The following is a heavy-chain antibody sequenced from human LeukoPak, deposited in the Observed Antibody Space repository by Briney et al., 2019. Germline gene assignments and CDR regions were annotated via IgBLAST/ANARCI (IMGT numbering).Heavy chain of an antibody. CDR2: INHSGSI. Sequence: SETLSLTCAVYGGSFSGYYWSWIRQPPGKGLEWIGEINHSGSINYNPSLKSRVTISVDTSKNQFSLKLSSVTAADTAVYYCASSWDSGYAYWGQGTLVTVSS. J-gene: IGHJ4*02. CDR1: GGSFSGYY. V-gene: IGHV4-34*01. CDR3: ASSWDSGYAY. D-gene: IGHD5-12*01.